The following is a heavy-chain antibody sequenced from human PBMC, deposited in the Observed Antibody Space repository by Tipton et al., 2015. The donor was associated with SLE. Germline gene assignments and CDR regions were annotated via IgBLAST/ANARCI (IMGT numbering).Heavy chain of an antibody. Sequence: TLSLTCTVSGGSLNSRFSFWGWIRQPPGKGLEWIGTIYHNGDTYYKSSLKSRVTISVDTSKNHFSLKLRSVTAADTAVYFCARRSVQEAFDIWGQGTVVTVSS. CDR1: GGSLNSRFSF. D-gene: IGHD1-1*01. J-gene: IGHJ3*02. V-gene: IGHV4-39*02. CDR2: IYHNGDT. CDR3: ARRSVQEAFDI.